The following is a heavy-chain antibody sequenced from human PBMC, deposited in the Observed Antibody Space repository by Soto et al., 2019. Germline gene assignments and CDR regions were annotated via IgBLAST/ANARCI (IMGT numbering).Heavy chain of an antibody. V-gene: IGHV3-7*05. CDR1: GFTFSSYW. D-gene: IGHD6-6*01. J-gene: IGHJ6*04. Sequence: GGSLRLSCAASGFTFSSYWMSRVRQAPGKGLEWVANIKQDGSEKYYVDSVKGRFTISRDNAKNSLYLQMNSLRAEDTAVYYCARESSSSIRRNYGMAVWGKGTTVTVSS. CDR3: ARESSSSIRRNYGMAV. CDR2: IKQDGSEK.